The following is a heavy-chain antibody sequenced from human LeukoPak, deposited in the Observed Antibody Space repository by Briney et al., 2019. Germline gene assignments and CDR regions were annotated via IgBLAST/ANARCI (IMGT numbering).Heavy chain of an antibody. D-gene: IGHD1-1*01. CDR3: ARDHNYAFDN. V-gene: IGHV3-48*01. CDR2: IGIDSGNT. Sequence: GGSLRLSCTASGFPFIEYSMNWVRQAPGKGLEWISYIGIDSGNTKYADSVRGRFTISTDKAENSLYLQMNSLRVEDTAVHYCARDHNYAFDNWGQGTLVSVAS. J-gene: IGHJ4*02. CDR1: GFPFIEYS.